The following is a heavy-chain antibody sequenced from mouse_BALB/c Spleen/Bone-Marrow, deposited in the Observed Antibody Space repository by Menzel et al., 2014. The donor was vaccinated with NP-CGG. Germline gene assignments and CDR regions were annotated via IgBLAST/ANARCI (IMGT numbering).Heavy chain of an antibody. Sequence: EVKLAETGGGLVQPGGSLKLSCAASGFTFSSYTLSWVPQTPEKRLEWVAYISNGGGSTYYTDTVKSRFTISRDNANNTQFLQLSSQKSEDTAMYYCARQIYFHYFDYWGQGTTLTVSS. CDR2: ISNGGGST. J-gene: IGHJ2*01. V-gene: IGHV5-12-2*01. D-gene: IGHD2-1*01. CDR1: GFTFSSYT. CDR3: ARQIYFHYFDY.